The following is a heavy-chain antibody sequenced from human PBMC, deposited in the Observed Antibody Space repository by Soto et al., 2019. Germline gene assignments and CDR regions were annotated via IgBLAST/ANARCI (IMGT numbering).Heavy chain of an antibody. J-gene: IGHJ4*02. CDR3: ARLGSSGWYQGSYFDY. D-gene: IGHD6-19*01. V-gene: IGHV4-39*01. Sequence: QLQLQESGPGLAKPPETLSLTCTVSGGSISRGPYYWGWVRQPPGKGLEWIGTISHSGRNYYNPSLKGRVTISADTSKNQFSLRLTSVTAADTAVYFCARLGSSGWYQGSYFDYWGQGTLVTVSS. CDR2: ISHSGRN. CDR1: GGSISRGPYY.